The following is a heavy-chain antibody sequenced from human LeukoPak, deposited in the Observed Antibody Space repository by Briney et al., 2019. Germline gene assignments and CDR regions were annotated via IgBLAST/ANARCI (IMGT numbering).Heavy chain of an antibody. CDR2: ISANNGNT. Sequence: ASVKVSCKASGYTFTSYGISWVRQAPGQGLEWMGWISANNGNTNYAQRLQGRVTMTTDTSTSTAYMELRSLRSDDTAVYYCARDTKRSRARWENLGIDPWGQGTLVTVSS. CDR3: ARDTKRSRARWENLGIDP. CDR1: GYTFTSYG. D-gene: IGHD3-16*01. J-gene: IGHJ5*02. V-gene: IGHV1-18*01.